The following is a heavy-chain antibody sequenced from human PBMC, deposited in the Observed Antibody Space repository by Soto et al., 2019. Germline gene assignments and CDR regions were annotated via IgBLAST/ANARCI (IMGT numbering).Heavy chain of an antibody. J-gene: IGHJ6*03. D-gene: IGHD3-22*01. CDR3: VRVEDYLDSSVFASAF. V-gene: IGHV5-10-1*01. Sequence: YGVSRVRQKTRKGLEWMGRIDPSDSYTNYSPSFQGHVTISADKSISTAYLQWSSLKASDTAMYYCVRVEDYLDSSVFASAFWRKGTTVPGTS. CDR1: YG. CDR2: IDPSDSYT.